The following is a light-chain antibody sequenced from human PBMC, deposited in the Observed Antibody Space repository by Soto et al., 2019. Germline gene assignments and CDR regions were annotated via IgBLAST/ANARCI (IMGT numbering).Light chain of an antibody. CDR2: GAS. J-gene: IGKJ2*01. Sequence: EILMTHSPATLSVSPGERATLSCRASQSIGSYLAWFQQKAGQSPRLLIFGASTRATGIPARFSGSGSGTDFTLTITSLQSEDFAVYYCQHYDDWPPYTFGQGTKLEIK. CDR3: QHYDDWPPYT. V-gene: IGKV3-15*01. CDR1: QSIGSY.